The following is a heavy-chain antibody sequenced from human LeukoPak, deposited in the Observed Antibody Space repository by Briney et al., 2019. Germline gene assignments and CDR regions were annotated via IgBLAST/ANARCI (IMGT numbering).Heavy chain of an antibody. CDR1: GYTFTGYY. Sequence: GASVKVSCKASGYTFTGYYMHWVRQAPGQGLEWMGWINPNSGGTNYAQKFQGRVTMTRDTSISTAYMELSRLRSDDTAVYYCARDRDGYNPPVEPWGQGTLVTVSS. J-gene: IGHJ5*02. CDR3: ARDRDGYNPPVEP. CDR2: INPNSGGT. V-gene: IGHV1-2*02. D-gene: IGHD5-12*01.